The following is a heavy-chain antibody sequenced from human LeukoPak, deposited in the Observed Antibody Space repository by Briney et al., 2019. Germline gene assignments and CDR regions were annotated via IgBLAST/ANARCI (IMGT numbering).Heavy chain of an antibody. Sequence: GESLKISCQGSGYSFTTYWIAWVRQMPGKGLEWMGIIYPGDFDPRYSPSFQGQVTISADTSTGTAYLQWSSLRASDTAMYFCARRSSSWEFYDYWGQGTLVTVSS. CDR2: IYPGDFDP. J-gene: IGHJ4*02. CDR3: ARRSSSWEFYDY. CDR1: GYSFTTYW. D-gene: IGHD3-10*01. V-gene: IGHV5-51*01.